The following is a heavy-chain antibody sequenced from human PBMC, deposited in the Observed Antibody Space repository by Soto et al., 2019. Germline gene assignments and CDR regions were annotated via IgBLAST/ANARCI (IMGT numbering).Heavy chain of an antibody. V-gene: IGHV2-5*01. Sequence: SGPTLVNPTQTLTLTCTFSGFSLSTSGVGVGCIRQPPGKALEWLAVIYCNDDKRYSPPLKSRLTITKDTSKNQVVLTMTNMDPVDTAPYYCARAYYDILTGYHRSDFDYWGQGTLVTVSS. D-gene: IGHD3-9*01. CDR3: ARAYYDILTGYHRSDFDY. J-gene: IGHJ4*02. CDR1: GFSLSTSGVG. CDR2: IYCNDDK.